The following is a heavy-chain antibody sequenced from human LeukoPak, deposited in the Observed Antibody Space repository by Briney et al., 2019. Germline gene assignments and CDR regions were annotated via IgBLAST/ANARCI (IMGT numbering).Heavy chain of an antibody. V-gene: IGHV3-64*01. J-gene: IGHJ6*03. CDR2: ISSNGGST. CDR3: ARDVAARLEYYYMDV. D-gene: IGHD6-6*01. Sequence: PGGSLRLSCAASGFTFSSYAMHWVRQAPGKGLEYVSAISSNGGSTYYANSVKGRFTISRDNSKNTLYLQMGSLRAEDMAVYYCARDVAARLEYYYMDVWGKGTTVTVSS. CDR1: GFTFSSYA.